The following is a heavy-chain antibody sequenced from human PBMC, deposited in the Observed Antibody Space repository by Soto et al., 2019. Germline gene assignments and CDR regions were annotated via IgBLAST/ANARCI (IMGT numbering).Heavy chain of an antibody. D-gene: IGHD2-15*01. V-gene: IGHV3-30-3*01. Sequence: QVQLVESGGGVVQPGRSLRLSCAASGFTFSSYAMHWVRQAPGKGLEWVAVISYDGSNKYYADSVKGRFTISRDNSKNTLYLQMNSLRAEDTAVYYCARDGVVAATLGTSWLDYWGQGTLVTVSS. CDR2: ISYDGSNK. CDR1: GFTFSSYA. CDR3: ARDGVVAATLGTSWLDY. J-gene: IGHJ4*02.